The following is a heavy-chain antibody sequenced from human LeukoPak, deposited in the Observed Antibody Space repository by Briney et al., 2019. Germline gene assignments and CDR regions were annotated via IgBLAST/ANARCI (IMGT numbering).Heavy chain of an antibody. CDR3: ARGALYYYDSSGYRPFDY. J-gene: IGHJ4*02. D-gene: IGHD3-22*01. V-gene: IGHV3-74*01. CDR1: GFTFSNYA. Sequence: GGSLRLSCVGSGFTFSNYAMSWVRQAPGKGLVWVSRINSDGSSTSYADSVKGRFTISRDNAKNTLYLQMNSLRAEDTAVYYCARGALYYYDSSGYRPFDYWGQGTLVTVSS. CDR2: INSDGSST.